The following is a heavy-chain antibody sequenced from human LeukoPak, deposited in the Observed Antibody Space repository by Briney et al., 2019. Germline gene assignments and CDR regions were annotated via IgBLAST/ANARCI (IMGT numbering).Heavy chain of an antibody. V-gene: IGHV3-21*01. J-gene: IGHJ3*02. CDR1: GFTFNICT. CDR2: ISSSSTYV. D-gene: IGHD1-1*01. CDR3: AVQRVHHGFDI. Sequence: GGSLRLSCAASGFTFNICTMNWVRQAPGQGLELVSSISSSSTYVYYADSLKGRFTISRDNGKHSLYLQMNSLRAEDTAVYYCAVQRVHHGFDIWGQGTMVTVSS.